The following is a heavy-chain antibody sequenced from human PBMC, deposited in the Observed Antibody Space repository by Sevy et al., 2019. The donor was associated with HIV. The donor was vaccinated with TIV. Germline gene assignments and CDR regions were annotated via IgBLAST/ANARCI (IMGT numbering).Heavy chain of an antibody. D-gene: IGHD2-15*01. Sequence: VSVKVSCKLSGYTLTKLSMHWVRQAPGKGLEWMGYFDPQDDEALYGQKFQGRLTMTVDTSTDTAYMELSSLTSEDTAVYYYATVGLRYYSGSSQSQGDWFDPWGQGTLVTVSS. CDR1: GYTLTKLS. J-gene: IGHJ5*02. CDR2: FDPQDDEA. CDR3: ATVGLRYYSGSSQSQGDWFDP. V-gene: IGHV1-24*01.